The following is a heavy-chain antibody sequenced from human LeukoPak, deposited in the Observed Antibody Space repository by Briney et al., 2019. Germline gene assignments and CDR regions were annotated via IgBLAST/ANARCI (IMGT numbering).Heavy chain of an antibody. J-gene: IGHJ4*02. V-gene: IGHV4-59*02. Sequence: SETLSLTCTVSGGSVSNYYWSWIRQPPGKGLEWIGFISYSESTNYNPSLKNRVTISLDTSTNQFSLRLSSVTAADTAVYYCARMTVTTDYFDYWGQGTLVTVSS. D-gene: IGHD4-11*01. CDR1: GGSVSNYY. CDR3: ARMTVTTDYFDY. CDR2: ISYSEST.